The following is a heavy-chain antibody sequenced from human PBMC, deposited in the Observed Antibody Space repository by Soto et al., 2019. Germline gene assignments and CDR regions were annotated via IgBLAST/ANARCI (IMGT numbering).Heavy chain of an antibody. CDR1: GSTVSRFP. V-gene: IGHV3-23*01. CDR2: FSGPVGGT. D-gene: IGHD1-26*01. J-gene: IGHJ5*01. CDR3: AKGKISTTTYTSFAS. Sequence: XVALALSCESPGSTVSRFPKSWVRQAPGKGLEWVSTFSGPVGGTYYADSVKGRFTISRDNFKSSLYLQMSNLRAEDTAIYYCAKGKISTTTYTSFASCGQGTRVTFYS.